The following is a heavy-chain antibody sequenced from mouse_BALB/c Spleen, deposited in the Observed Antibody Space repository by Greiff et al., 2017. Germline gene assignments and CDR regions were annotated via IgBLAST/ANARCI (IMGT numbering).Heavy chain of an antibody. CDR1: GFTFTDYY. V-gene: IGHV7-3*02. J-gene: IGHJ4*01. Sequence: EVKVEESGGGLVQPGGSLRLSCATSGFTFTDYYMSWVRQPPGKALEWLGFIRNKANGYTTEYSASVKGRFTISRDNSQSILYLQMNTLRAEDSATYYCARDYYGSSLYAMDYWGQGTSVTVSS. D-gene: IGHD1-1*01. CDR2: IRNKANGYTT. CDR3: ARDYYGSSLYAMDY.